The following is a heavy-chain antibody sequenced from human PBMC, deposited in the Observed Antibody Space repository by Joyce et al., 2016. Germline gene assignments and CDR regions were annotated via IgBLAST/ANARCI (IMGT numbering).Heavy chain of an antibody. J-gene: IGHJ5*02. V-gene: IGHV2-70*15. CDR1: GFSLSTSGMC. CDR2: IDWDDDT. Sequence: QVTLRESGPALVKPTQTLTLTCTFSGFSLSTSGMCVSWIRQPPGKALEWLARIDWDDDTYYSTSLKTRLTISKDTSKNQVVLTMTNMDPVDTATYYCARTHSMGGWFDPWGQGTLVTVSS. D-gene: IGHD1-26*01. CDR3: ARTHSMGGWFDP.